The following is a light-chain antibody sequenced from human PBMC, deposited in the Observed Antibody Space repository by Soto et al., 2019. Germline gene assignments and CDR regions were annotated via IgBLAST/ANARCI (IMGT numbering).Light chain of an antibody. Sequence: EMVLTQSPATLALSPGQRATLSCRTSQSISTNLTWFQKRPGQAPRLLIYHASNRAAGIPARFIGRGSGTDFTLTVSSLEPEDSAVYFCQQRSTWWTFGQGTKVDI. CDR3: QQRSTWWT. CDR2: HAS. CDR1: QSISTN. J-gene: IGKJ1*01. V-gene: IGKV3-11*01.